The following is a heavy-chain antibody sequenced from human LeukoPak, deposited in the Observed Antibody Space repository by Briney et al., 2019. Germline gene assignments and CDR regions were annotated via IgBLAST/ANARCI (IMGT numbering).Heavy chain of an antibody. J-gene: IGHJ1*01. CDR3: AKRHYYDSSGFSPLFQH. D-gene: IGHD3-22*01. Sequence: GGSLRLSCAASGFTFSGYAMSWLRQAPGKGLEFVSAISGDTGSTFYADSVKGRFTVSRDNSQNTLYLQLNSLRAEDTAVYYCAKRHYYDSSGFSPLFQHWGQGTLVTVSS. CDR1: GFTFSGYA. V-gene: IGHV3-23*01. CDR2: ISGDTGST.